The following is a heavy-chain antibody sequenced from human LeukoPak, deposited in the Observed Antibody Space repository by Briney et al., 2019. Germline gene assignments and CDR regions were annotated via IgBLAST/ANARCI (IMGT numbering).Heavy chain of an antibody. CDR3: ATWAFYHSLDV. CDR2: INKDGSAT. D-gene: IGHD1-26*01. Sequence: GGSLRLSCEASGFTFDAYAMHWVRQAPGKGLEWVSLINKDGSATYYADSVKGRFTISRDNSKNSLYLQMNSLRSGDTALYYCATWAFYHSLDVWGQGTTVTISS. V-gene: IGHV3-43*02. CDR1: GFTFDAYA. J-gene: IGHJ6*02.